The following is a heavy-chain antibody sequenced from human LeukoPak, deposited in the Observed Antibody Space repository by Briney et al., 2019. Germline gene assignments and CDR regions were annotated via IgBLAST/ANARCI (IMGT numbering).Heavy chain of an antibody. D-gene: IGHD6-13*01. CDR3: ARDQVAAAGIDY. V-gene: IGHV1-46*01. CDR1: GYTFTSYY. CDR2: INPSGGST. Sequence: ASVKVSCKASGYTFTSYYMHWVRQATGQGLEWRGIINPSGGSTSYAQKFQGRVAMIRDTSTSTVYMELSSLRSEDTAVYYCARDQVAAAGIDYSGQGTLVTVSS. J-gene: IGHJ4*02.